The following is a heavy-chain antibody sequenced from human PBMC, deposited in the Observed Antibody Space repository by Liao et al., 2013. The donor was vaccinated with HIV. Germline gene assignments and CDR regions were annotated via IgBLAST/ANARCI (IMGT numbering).Heavy chain of an antibody. J-gene: IGHJ3*02. Sequence: QVQLQESGPGLVKPSGTLSLTCTVSGGSISPYSWSWIRQPPGKGLEWIGYIYYSGSTNYSPSLKSRVTISVDTSKNQFSLKLSSVTAADTAVYYCARGLYHDILTWRAKDAFDIWGQGTMVTVSS. V-gene: IGHV4-59*01. D-gene: IGHD3-9*01. CDR2: IYYSGST. CDR3: ARGLYHDILTWRAKDAFDI. CDR1: GGSISPYS.